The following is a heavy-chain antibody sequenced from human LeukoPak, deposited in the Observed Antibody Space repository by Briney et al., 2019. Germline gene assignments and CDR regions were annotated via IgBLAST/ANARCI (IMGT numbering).Heavy chain of an antibody. D-gene: IGHD4-23*01. V-gene: IGHV3-48*04. J-gene: IGHJ5*02. CDR3: ARDVIYYGGDWFDP. CDR1: GFTFSSYS. Sequence: GGSLRLSCVASGFTFSSYSMNWVRQAPGKGLEWVSYISSTTSTIYYADSVKGRFTISRDNAKNSLYLQMNSLRAEDTAVYYCARDVIYYGGDWFDPSGQGTLVTVSS. CDR2: ISSTTSTI.